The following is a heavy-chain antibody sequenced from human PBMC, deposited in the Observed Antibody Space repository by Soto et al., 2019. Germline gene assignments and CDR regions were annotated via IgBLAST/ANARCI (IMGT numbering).Heavy chain of an antibody. Sequence: QLYLQQSGPGLVKPSETLSLTCSVSGGSITSDSYYWGWGRQPPGMGLEWIGDIHYSGNTHSDPSLKSQLSMSVDTAKSQFSLSQSSVTAADTAVYYCVCSLGPTTGIDYWGQGILVTVSS. CDR3: VCSLGPTTGIDY. J-gene: IGHJ4*02. V-gene: IGHV4-39*01. D-gene: IGHD2-2*01. CDR1: GGSITSDSYY. CDR2: IHYSGNT.